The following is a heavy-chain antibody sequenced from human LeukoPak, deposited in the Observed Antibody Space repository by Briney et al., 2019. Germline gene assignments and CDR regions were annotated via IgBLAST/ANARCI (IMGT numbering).Heavy chain of an antibody. CDR2: ISWNSGTI. CDR3: AKDMMAIVGATTSAFDI. J-gene: IGHJ3*02. D-gene: IGHD1-26*01. V-gene: IGHV3-9*01. Sequence: GGSLRLSCAASGVTFDEYAMHWVRQAPGRGLVWVSGISWNSGTIVYADSVKGRFTISRDNAKNSLYLQMNSLRVEDTALYYCAKDMMAIVGATTSAFDIWGQGTMVTVSS. CDR1: GVTFDEYA.